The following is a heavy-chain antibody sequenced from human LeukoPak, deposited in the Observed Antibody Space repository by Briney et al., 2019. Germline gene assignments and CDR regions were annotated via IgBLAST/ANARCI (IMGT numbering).Heavy chain of an antibody. V-gene: IGHV1-2*04. CDR1: GYTFTDYY. J-gene: IGHJ4*02. CDR2: INPNSGAT. Sequence: ASVKVSCKASGYTFTDYYMHWVRQAPGQGLEWLGWINPNSGATNYARRYQGWVTMTRDTSISTAYMELSRLRSDDTAFYYCARCISGWKGLDYWGQGTLVTVSS. CDR3: ARCISGWKGLDY. D-gene: IGHD6-19*01.